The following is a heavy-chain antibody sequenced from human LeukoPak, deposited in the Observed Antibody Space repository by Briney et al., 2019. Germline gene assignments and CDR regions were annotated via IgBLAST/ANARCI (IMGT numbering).Heavy chain of an antibody. Sequence: AASVKVSCKASGGTFSSYAISWVRQAPGQGLEWMGGIIPIFGTANYAQKFQGRVTITADESTSTAYMELSSLRSEDAAVYYCARGEVDTAMVTSRDYYMDVWGKGTTVTISS. D-gene: IGHD5-18*01. CDR1: GGTFSSYA. CDR2: IIPIFGTA. J-gene: IGHJ6*03. V-gene: IGHV1-69*13. CDR3: ARGEVDTAMVTSRDYYMDV.